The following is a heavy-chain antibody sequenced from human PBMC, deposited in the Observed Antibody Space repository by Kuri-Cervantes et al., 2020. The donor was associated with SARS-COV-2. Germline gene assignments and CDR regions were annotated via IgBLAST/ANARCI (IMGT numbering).Heavy chain of an antibody. CDR3: ARDEYSSSGGWFDP. V-gene: IGHV4-38-2*02. D-gene: IGHD6-6*01. CDR1: GGSISSGYY. Sequence: SETLSLTCTVSGGSISSGYYWGWIRQPPGKGLEWIGSIYHSGSTYYNPSLKGRVTISVDTSKNQFSLKLSSVTAADTAVYYCARDEYSSSGGWFDPWGQGTLVTVSS. CDR2: IYHSGST. J-gene: IGHJ5*02.